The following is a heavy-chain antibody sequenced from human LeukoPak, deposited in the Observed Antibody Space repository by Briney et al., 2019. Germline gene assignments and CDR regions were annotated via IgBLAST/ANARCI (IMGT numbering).Heavy chain of an antibody. Sequence: SSETLSLTCAAFGGSLSGYYWNWIRQPPGKGLEWIGDINPSGSTNYSPSLKSRVTISVDTSKNQFSLKLSSVSAADTAVYYCARRVVRGVIKYWGQGTLVTVSS. D-gene: IGHD3-10*02. CDR1: GGSLSGYY. CDR2: INPSGST. J-gene: IGHJ4*02. CDR3: ARRVVRGVIKY. V-gene: IGHV4-34*01.